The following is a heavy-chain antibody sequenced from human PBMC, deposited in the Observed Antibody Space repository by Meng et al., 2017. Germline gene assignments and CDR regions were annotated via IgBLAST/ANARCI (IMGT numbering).Heavy chain of an antibody. Sequence: QVQLQEWGAGPLKPSETLSLTCSVYGASFSGYYWSWIRQTPGKGLEWIGEINHSGSTNYNPSLKSRVTISVDTSKNQFSLKLSSVTAADTAVYYCARGRSMITFGGVIAGVFFDYWGQGTLVTASS. V-gene: IGHV4-34*01. CDR2: INHSGST. D-gene: IGHD3-16*02. CDR3: ARGRSMITFGGVIAGVFFDY. J-gene: IGHJ4*02. CDR1: GASFSGYY.